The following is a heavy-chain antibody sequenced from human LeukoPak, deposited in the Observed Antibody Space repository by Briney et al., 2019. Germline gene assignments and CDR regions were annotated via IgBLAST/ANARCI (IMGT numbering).Heavy chain of an antibody. J-gene: IGHJ4*02. CDR1: GGSISSYY. CDR3: ASRDGYNGSFDY. Sequence: SETLSLTCTVSGGSISSYYWSWIRQPPGKGLEWIGYIYYSGSTNYNPSLKSRVTISVDTSKNQFPLKLSSVTAADTAVYYCASRDGYNGSFDYWGQGTLVTVSS. D-gene: IGHD5-24*01. V-gene: IGHV4-59*01. CDR2: IYYSGST.